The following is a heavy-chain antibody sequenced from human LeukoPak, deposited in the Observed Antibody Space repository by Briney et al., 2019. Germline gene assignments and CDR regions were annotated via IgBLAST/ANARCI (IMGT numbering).Heavy chain of an antibody. CDR2: INHSGST. D-gene: IGHD6-13*01. CDR1: GGSFSGYY. J-gene: IGHJ5*02. CDR3: ARSAGVCSNSCPNWFDP. Sequence: SETLSLTCAVYGGSFSGYYWSWIRQPPGKGLEWIGEINHSGSTNYNPSLKSRVTISVDTSKNQFSLKLSSVTAADTAVYYCARSAGVCSNSCPNWFDPWGQGTLVTVSS. V-gene: IGHV4-34*01.